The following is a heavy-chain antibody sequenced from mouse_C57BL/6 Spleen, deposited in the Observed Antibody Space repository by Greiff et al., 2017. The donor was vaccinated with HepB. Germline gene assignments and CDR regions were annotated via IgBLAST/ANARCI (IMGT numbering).Heavy chain of an antibody. V-gene: IGHV5-4*01. CDR1: GFTFSSYA. Sequence: DVKLVESGGGLVKPGGSLKLSCAASGFTFSSYAMSWVRQTPEKRLEWVATISDGGSYTYYPDNVKGRFTISRDNAKNNLYLQMSHLKSEDTAMYYCARETTVVATDYAMDYWGQGTSVTVSS. J-gene: IGHJ4*01. CDR3: ARETTVVATDYAMDY. CDR2: ISDGGSYT. D-gene: IGHD1-1*01.